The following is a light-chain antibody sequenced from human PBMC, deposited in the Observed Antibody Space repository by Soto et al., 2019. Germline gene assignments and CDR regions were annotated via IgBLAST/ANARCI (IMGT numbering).Light chain of an antibody. CDR1: QSVSSSF. Sequence: EIVLTQSPGTLSLSPGERATLSCRASQSVSSSFLAWHQQRPDQAPRLLIYGASSRATGIPDRFSGSGSGTDFTLTISRLAPGHFAVDYCQQDDSSPVTFGQGTKVEIK. J-gene: IGKJ1*01. CDR2: GAS. V-gene: IGKV3-20*01. CDR3: QQDDSSPVT.